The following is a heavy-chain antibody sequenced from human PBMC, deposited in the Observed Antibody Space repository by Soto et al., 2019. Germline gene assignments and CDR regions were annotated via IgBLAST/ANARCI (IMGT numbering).Heavy chain of an antibody. V-gene: IGHV4-39*01. CDR1: GGSISSSSYY. Sequence: SETLSLTCTVSGGSISSSSYYWGWIRQPPGKGLEWIGSIYYSGSTYYNPSLKSRVTISVDTSKNQFSLKLSSVTAADTAVYYCATHDDSSGSYYYYYGMDVWGQGTTVTVSS. J-gene: IGHJ6*02. CDR3: ATHDDSSGSYYYYYGMDV. CDR2: IYYSGST. D-gene: IGHD3-22*01.